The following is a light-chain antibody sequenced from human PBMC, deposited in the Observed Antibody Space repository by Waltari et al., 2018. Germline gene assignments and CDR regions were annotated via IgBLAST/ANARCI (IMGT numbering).Light chain of an antibody. CDR1: RSVLSSSNNRNY. V-gene: IGKV4-1*01. J-gene: IGKJ4*01. Sequence: DIVMTQSPDSLAVSLGERAPINCKSSRSVLSSSNNRNYLAWYQQKPGQPPKLLIYWASTRESGVPDRFSGSGSGTDFTLTISSLQAEDVAVYYCQQYYSTLLTFGGGTKVEIK. CDR3: QQYYSTLLT. CDR2: WAS.